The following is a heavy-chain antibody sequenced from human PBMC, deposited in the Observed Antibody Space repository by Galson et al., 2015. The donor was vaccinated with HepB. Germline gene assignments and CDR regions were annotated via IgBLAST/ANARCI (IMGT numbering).Heavy chain of an antibody. CDR2: VYWDDDR. CDR1: GFSLSTSGVG. V-gene: IGHV2-5*02. Sequence: PALVKPTQTLTLTCTFSGFSLSTSGVGVGWIRQPPGKALEWLALVYWDDDRRYSPSLKTRLTITKDTSKNQVVLTMTNMDPVDTATYYCTHRQLDSDNVFQFDSWGQGTLVTVSS. CDR3: THRQLDSDNVFQFDS. D-gene: IGHD1-1*01. J-gene: IGHJ4*02.